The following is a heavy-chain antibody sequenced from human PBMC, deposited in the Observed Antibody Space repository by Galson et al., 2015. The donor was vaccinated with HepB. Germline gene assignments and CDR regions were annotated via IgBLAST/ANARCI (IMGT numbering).Heavy chain of an antibody. Sequence: SVKVSCKASGYTFTSYYMHWVRQAPGQGLEWMGIINPSGGSTSYAQKLQGRVTMTRDTSTSTVYMELSSLRSEDTAVYYCARDKGVRPKIDAFDIWGQGTMVTVSS. V-gene: IGHV1-46*04. CDR2: INPSGGST. CDR1: GYTFTSYY. D-gene: IGHD3-16*01. CDR3: ARDKGVRPKIDAFDI. J-gene: IGHJ3*02.